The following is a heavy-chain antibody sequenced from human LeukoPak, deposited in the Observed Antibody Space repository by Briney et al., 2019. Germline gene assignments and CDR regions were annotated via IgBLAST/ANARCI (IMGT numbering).Heavy chain of an antibody. CDR3: ARTMVRGVISAYDYGMDV. CDR1: GYTFTSYD. Sequence: GASVKVSCKASGYTFTSYDINWVRQATGQGLEWMGWMNPNSGNTGYAQKFQGRVTMTRNTSISTAYMELSSLRPEDTAVYYCARTMVRGVISAYDYGMDVWGQGTTVTVSS. J-gene: IGHJ6*02. D-gene: IGHD3-10*01. CDR2: MNPNSGNT. V-gene: IGHV1-8*01.